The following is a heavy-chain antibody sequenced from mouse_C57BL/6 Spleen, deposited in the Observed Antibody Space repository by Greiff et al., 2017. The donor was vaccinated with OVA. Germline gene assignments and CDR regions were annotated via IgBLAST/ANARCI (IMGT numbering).Heavy chain of an antibody. CDR3: AIYYDYDGMYYFDY. CDR1: GYTFTSYW. Sequence: VQLQQSGAELVKPGASVKMSCKASGYTFTSYWITWVKQRPGQGLEWIGDIYPGSGSTNYNEKFKSKATLTVDTSSSTAYMQLSSLTSEDSAVYYCAIYYDYDGMYYFDYWGQGTTLTVSS. V-gene: IGHV1-55*01. CDR2: IYPGSGST. D-gene: IGHD2-4*01. J-gene: IGHJ2*01.